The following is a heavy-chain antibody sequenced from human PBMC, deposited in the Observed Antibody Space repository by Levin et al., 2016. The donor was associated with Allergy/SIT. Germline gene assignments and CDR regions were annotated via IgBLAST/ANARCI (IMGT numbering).Heavy chain of an antibody. CDR3: ARYGAYGSGRYYMDV. J-gene: IGHJ6*03. V-gene: IGHV1-3*01. CDR2: INADNGNT. CDR1: GYTLSSYA. Sequence: ASVKVSCKASGYTLSSYAMQWVRQAPGQRLEWMGWINADNGNTKYSQKFQGRVTITRDTSASTAYMELSSLRSEDTAVYYCARYGAYGSGRYYMDVWGKGTTVTVSS. D-gene: IGHD3-10*01.